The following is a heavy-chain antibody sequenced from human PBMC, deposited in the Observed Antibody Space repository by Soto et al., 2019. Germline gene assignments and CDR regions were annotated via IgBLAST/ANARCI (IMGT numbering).Heavy chain of an antibody. D-gene: IGHD4-17*01. J-gene: IGHJ4*02. CDR2: ISSNSDTI. Sequence: EVQLVESGGGLVQPGRSLRLSCVASGFIADDYAMHWVRQAPGKGLEWVSGISSNSDTIDYADSVKGRFTISRDNAKNSLFLQMNCLRPEDTALYYCAKDMKWGGMTTIHYFDSWGQGTLVTVS. CDR3: AKDMKWGGMTTIHYFDS. V-gene: IGHV3-9*02. CDR1: GFIADDYA.